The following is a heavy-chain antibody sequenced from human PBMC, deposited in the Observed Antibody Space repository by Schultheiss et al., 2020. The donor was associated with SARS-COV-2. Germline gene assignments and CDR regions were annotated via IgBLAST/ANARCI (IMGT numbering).Heavy chain of an antibody. Sequence: SETLSLTCTVSGGSISSGGYYWSWIRQPPGKGLEWIGYIYYSGSTNYNPSLKSRVTISVDTSKNQFSLKLSSVTAADTAVYYCARAARPVIWFDPWGQGTLVTVSS. CDR3: ARAARPVIWFDP. J-gene: IGHJ5*02. V-gene: IGHV4-61*08. D-gene: IGHD6-6*01. CDR1: GGSISSGGYY. CDR2: IYYSGST.